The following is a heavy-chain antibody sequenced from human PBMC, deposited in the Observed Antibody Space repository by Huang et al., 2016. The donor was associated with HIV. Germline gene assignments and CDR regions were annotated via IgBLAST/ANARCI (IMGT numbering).Heavy chain of an antibody. Sequence: QVQLVESGGGVVQPGRSLRLSCGASGFVLNNYVLHWGRQTQGKGREWVAGLSKDGRGKHYAESVKGRFTISKYNSKNTLYLEMDSLTPEDTGVYYCAREDGSSGDCGYFGPWGQGAQVTVAT. CDR1: GFVLNNYV. D-gene: IGHD3-22*01. CDR2: LSKDGRGK. V-gene: IGHV3-30*03. CDR3: AREDGSSGDCGYFGP. J-gene: IGHJ4*02.